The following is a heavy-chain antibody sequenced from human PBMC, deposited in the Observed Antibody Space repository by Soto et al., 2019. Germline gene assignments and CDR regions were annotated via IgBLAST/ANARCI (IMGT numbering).Heavy chain of an antibody. J-gene: IGHJ4*02. CDR2: INHSGST. V-gene: IGHV4-34*01. CDR1: GGSFSGYY. CDR3: ARGSTYYDILTGYKGYFDY. D-gene: IGHD3-9*01. Sequence: SETLSLTCAVYGGSFSGYYWSWIRQPPGKGLEWIGEINHSGSTNYNPSLKSRVTISVDTSKNQFSLKLSSVTAADTAVYYCARGSTYYDILTGYKGYFDYWGQGTLVTVSS.